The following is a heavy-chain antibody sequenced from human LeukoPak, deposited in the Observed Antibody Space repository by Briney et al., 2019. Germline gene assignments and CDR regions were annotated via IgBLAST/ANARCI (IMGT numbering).Heavy chain of an antibody. V-gene: IGHV1-8*03. J-gene: IGHJ6*03. CDR2: MNPNSGNT. CDR3: ARGWSNYGDPSIDYYYMDV. D-gene: IGHD4-17*01. CDR1: GYTLTSYD. Sequence: ASVKVSCKASGYTLTSYDINWVRQATGQGLEWMGWMNPNSGNTGYAQKFQGRVTITRNTSISTAYMELSSLRSEDTAVYYCARGWSNYGDPSIDYYYMDVWGKGTTVTVSS.